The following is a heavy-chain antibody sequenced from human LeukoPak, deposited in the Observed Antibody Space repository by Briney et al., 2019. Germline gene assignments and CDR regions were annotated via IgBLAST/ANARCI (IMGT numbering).Heavy chain of an antibody. D-gene: IGHD4-17*01. V-gene: IGHV1-2*06. CDR2: INPNSGGT. J-gene: IGHJ4*02. Sequence: ASVKVSCKASGYTFTGYYMHWLRQAPGQGLEWMGRINPNSGGTNYAQKFQGRVTMTRDTSISTAYMELGRLRSDDTAVYYCARSGDYGDLRFHDYWGQGTLVTVSS. CDR3: ARSGDYGDLRFHDY. CDR1: GYTFTGYY.